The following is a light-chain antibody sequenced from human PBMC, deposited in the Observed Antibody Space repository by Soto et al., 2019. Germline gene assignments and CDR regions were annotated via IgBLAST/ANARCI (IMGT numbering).Light chain of an antibody. J-gene: IGLJ1*01. V-gene: IGLV1-44*01. Sequence: QAVVTQPPSASGTPGQRVIISCSGSSSNIGSNTVNWYQQLPGAAPKLLIQSNDQRPSGVPDRFSGSQSGTSASLAISGFQSEDEADYYCAVWDESLNGYVFGTGTKLTVL. CDR2: SND. CDR3: AVWDESLNGYV. CDR1: SSNIGSNT.